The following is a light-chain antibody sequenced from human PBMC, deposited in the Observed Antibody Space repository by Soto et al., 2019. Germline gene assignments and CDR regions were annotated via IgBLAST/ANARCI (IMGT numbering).Light chain of an antibody. CDR3: QQFNNWPRT. Sequence: EIAMTQSPATLSVSPGERATLSCRASQSVSSKLAWXXXXXXXAPRLLIYDASTRATGIPARFSGSGSGTEFTLTISSLQSEDFAVYYCQQFNNWPRTFGQGTKVDIK. CDR2: DAS. V-gene: IGKV3-15*01. J-gene: IGKJ1*01. CDR1: QSVSSK.